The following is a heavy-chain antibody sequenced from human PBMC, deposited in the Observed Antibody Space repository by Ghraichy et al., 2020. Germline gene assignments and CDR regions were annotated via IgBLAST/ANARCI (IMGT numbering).Heavy chain of an antibody. CDR2: IYYSGST. D-gene: IGHD6-19*01. CDR1: SGSISSYY. V-gene: IGHV4-59*01. J-gene: IGHJ5*02. Sequence: SETLFLTCTVSSGSISSYYWSWIRQPPGKGLEWIGYIYYSGSTNYNPSLKSRVTISVDTSKNHFSLKLSSVTAADTAVYYCAREARGYYSGWYDDWGQGTLVTVSS. CDR3: AREARGYYSGWYDD.